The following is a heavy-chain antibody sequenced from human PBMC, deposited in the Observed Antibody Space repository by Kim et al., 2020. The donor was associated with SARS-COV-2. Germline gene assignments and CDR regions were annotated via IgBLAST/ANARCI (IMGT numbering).Heavy chain of an antibody. D-gene: IGHD6-6*01. Sequence: YKDYAVTVKSRITINPDTTKNQFSLQLNSVTPEDTAVYYCARDSVRHFDYWGQGTLVTVSS. CDR3: ARDSVRHFDY. CDR2: YK. J-gene: IGHJ4*02. V-gene: IGHV6-1*01.